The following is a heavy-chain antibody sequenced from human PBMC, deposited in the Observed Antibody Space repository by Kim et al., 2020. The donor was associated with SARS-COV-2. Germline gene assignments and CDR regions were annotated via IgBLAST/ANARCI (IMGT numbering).Heavy chain of an antibody. CDR1: VGSFSGYH. CDR2: IDHTGAI. J-gene: IGHJ6*02. Sequence: SETLSLRCAVYVGSFSGYHWSWIRQPPGRGLEWIGEIDHTGAISYNPSLEGRAAISVDRSKNQIYLQLTSVTAADTAVYFCARGLVGVVPSPILGLGPHYDYYAMDVWGQGTTVTVSS. D-gene: IGHD3-3*01. V-gene: IGHV4-34*01. CDR3: ARGLVGVVPSPILGLGPHYDYYAMDV.